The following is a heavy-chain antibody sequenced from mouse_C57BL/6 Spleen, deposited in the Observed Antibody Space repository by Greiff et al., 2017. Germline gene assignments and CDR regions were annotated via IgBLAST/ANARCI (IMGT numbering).Heavy chain of an antibody. Sequence: QVQLKQSGPELVKPGASVKLSCKASGYTFTSYDINWVKQRPGQGLEWIGWIYPRDGSTKYNEKFKGKATLTVDTSSSTAYMELHSLTSEDSAVYFCANWDSYYAMDYWGQGTSVTVSS. J-gene: IGHJ4*01. V-gene: IGHV1-85*01. CDR2: IYPRDGST. D-gene: IGHD4-1*01. CDR3: ANWDSYYAMDY. CDR1: GYTFTSYD.